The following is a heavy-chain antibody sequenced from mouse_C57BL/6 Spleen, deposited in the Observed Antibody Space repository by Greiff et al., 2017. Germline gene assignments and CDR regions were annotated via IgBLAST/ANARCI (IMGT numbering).Heavy chain of an antibody. J-gene: IGHJ3*01. CDR3: ARGDYDRFWFAY. Sequence: QVQLQQSGAELVKPGASVKISCKASGYAFSSYWMNWVKQRPGKGLEWIGQIYPGDGDTNYNGKFKGKATLTADKSSSTAYMQLSSLTSEDSAVYCCARGDYDRFWFAYWGQGTLVTVSA. V-gene: IGHV1-80*01. D-gene: IGHD2-4*01. CDR2: IYPGDGDT. CDR1: GYAFSSYW.